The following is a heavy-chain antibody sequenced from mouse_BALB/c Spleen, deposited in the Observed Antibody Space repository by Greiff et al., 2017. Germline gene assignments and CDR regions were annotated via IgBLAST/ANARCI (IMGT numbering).Heavy chain of an antibody. Sequence: QVQLKESGPGLVAPSQSLSITCTVSGFSLTSYGVHWVRQPPGKGLEWLGVIWAGGSTNYNSALMSRLSISKDNSKSQVFLKMNSLQTDDTAMYYCARDDYRCDGGYYFDYWGQGTTLTVSS. V-gene: IGHV2-9*02. D-gene: IGHD2-14*01. CDR1: GFSLTSYG. J-gene: IGHJ2*01. CDR3: ARDDYRCDGGYYFDY. CDR2: IWAGGST.